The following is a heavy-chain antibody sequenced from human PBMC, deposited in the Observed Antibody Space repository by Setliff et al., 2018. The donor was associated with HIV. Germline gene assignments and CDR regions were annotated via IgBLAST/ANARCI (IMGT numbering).Heavy chain of an antibody. CDR1: GYTFTTYA. V-gene: IGHV1-3*01. CDR2: INAGNGNT. D-gene: IGHD3-16*01. J-gene: IGHJ6*02. CDR3: ARNGGPYAGGALYYYYGMDV. Sequence: ASVKVSCKASGYTFTTYAMHWVRQAPGQRLEWMGWINAGNGNTKYSQTFQGRVTITRDTSASTAYMELSSLRSGDTAVYYCARNGGPYAGGALYYYYGMDVWGQGTTVTVSS.